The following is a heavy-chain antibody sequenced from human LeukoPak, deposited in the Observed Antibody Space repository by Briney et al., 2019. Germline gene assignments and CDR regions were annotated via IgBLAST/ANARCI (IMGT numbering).Heavy chain of an antibody. CDR2: IDTSSSYI. Sequence: RGSLRLSCVASGFTFSSYSMNWVRQAPGKGLEWVSSIDTSSSYIYYADSVKGRFTISRDNAKNSLYLQMNSLRAEDTAVYYCARSKVAPGAFDIWGQGTMVTVSS. D-gene: IGHD4-11*01. J-gene: IGHJ3*02. CDR1: GFTFSSYS. CDR3: ARSKVAPGAFDI. V-gene: IGHV3-21*01.